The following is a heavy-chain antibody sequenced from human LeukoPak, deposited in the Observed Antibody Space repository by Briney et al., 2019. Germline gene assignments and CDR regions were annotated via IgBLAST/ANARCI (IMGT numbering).Heavy chain of an antibody. J-gene: IGHJ2*01. V-gene: IGHV1-69*13. Sequence: SVKVSCKASGGTFSSYAISWVRQAPGQGLEWMGGIIPIFGTANYAQKFRGRVTITADESTSTAYMELSSLRSEDTAMYYCASRGDYYGSGSSHWYFDLWGRGTLVTVSS. D-gene: IGHD3-10*01. CDR2: IIPIFGTA. CDR1: GGTFSSYA. CDR3: ASRGDYYGSGSSHWYFDL.